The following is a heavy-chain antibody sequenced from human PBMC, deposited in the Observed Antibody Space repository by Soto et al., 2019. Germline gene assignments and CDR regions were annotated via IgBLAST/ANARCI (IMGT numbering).Heavy chain of an antibody. CDR1: GGSISSGGYY. Sequence: QVQLQESGPGLVKPSQTLSLTCTVSGGSISSGGYYWSWIRQHPGKGLGWIGYIYYSVSTYYNPSLKSRVTISVDTSKNQFSLKLSSVTAADTAVYYCARGSMPPRGTMVRGVMLNWSDPWGQGTLVTVSS. D-gene: IGHD3-10*01. CDR3: ARGSMPPRGTMVRGVMLNWSDP. CDR2: IYYSVST. J-gene: IGHJ5*02. V-gene: IGHV4-31*03.